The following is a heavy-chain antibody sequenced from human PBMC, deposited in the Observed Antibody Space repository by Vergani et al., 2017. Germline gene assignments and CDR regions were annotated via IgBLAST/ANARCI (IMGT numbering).Heavy chain of an antibody. D-gene: IGHD1-26*01. Sequence: EVQLVESGGGLVQPGGSLRLSCAASGFTFSSYWMSWVRQAPGKGLEWVANIKQDGSEKYYVDSVKGRFTISRDNAKNSLYLQMNSLRAEDTAVYYCANKGRGGSYYTDAFDIWGQGTMVTVSS. J-gene: IGHJ3*02. V-gene: IGHV3-7*03. CDR3: ANKGRGGSYYTDAFDI. CDR2: IKQDGSEK. CDR1: GFTFSSYW.